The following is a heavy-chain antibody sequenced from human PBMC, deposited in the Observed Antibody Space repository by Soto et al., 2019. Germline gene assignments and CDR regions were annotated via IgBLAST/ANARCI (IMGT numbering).Heavy chain of an antibody. Sequence: ASVKVSCKASGYTFTSYYMHWVRQAPGQGLEWMGIINPSGGSTSYAQKFQGRVTMTRDTSTSTVYMELSSLRSEDTAVYYCARVHSPEGIVVVVAAAYWYFDRWGRGTLVTVAS. V-gene: IGHV1-46*01. CDR1: GYTFTSYY. CDR2: INPSGGST. D-gene: IGHD2-15*01. J-gene: IGHJ2*01. CDR3: ARVHSPEGIVVVVAAAYWYFDR.